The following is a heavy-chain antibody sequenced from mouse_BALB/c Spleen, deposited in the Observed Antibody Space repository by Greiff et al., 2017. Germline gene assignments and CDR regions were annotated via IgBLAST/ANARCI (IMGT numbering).Heavy chain of an antibody. CDR2: IDPANGNT. J-gene: IGHJ2*01. CDR3: DDGSSSFDY. V-gene: IGHV14-3*02. D-gene: IGHD1-1*01. CDR1: GFNIKDTY. Sequence: VQLQQSGAELVKPGASVKLSCTASGFNIKDTYMPWVKQRPEQGLEWIGRIDPANGNTKYDPKFQGKATITADTSSNTAYLQLSSLTAEDTGVYYCDDGSSSFDYWGQGTTLTVSS.